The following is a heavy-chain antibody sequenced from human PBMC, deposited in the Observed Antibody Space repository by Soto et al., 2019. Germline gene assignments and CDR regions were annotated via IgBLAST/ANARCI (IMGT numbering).Heavy chain of an antibody. J-gene: IGHJ6*03. CDR2: MNPNSGNT. CDR3: ARGPYFDWLSPRDYYYYYYMDV. D-gene: IGHD3-9*01. V-gene: IGHV1-8*01. Sequence: QVQLVQSGAEVKKPGASVKDSCKASGYTFTSYDINWVRQATRQGLEWMGWMNPNSGNTGYAQKFQARVTMTRNTSISTAYMELSSLRSEDTAVYYCARGPYFDWLSPRDYYYYYYMDVWGKGTTVTVSS. CDR1: GYTFTSYD.